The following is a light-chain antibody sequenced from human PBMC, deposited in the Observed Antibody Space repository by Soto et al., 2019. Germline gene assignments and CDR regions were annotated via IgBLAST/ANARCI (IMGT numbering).Light chain of an antibody. CDR3: QQSFSTPRT. CDR2: AAS. V-gene: IGKV1-39*01. CDR1: QSIIRY. Sequence: DIQMPQSPYSLSASVGDRVTITCRASQSIIRYLNWYQPSLGRGPKLLIFAASSLQSGVLSRFSGSESGTDFTLTISSLKPEDFATYYCQQSFSTPRTFGQGTKVGI. J-gene: IGKJ1*01.